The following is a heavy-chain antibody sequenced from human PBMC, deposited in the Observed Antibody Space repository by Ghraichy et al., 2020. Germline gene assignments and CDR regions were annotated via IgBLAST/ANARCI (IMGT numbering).Heavy chain of an antibody. D-gene: IGHD3-10*01. Sequence: SQTLSLTCAISGDSVSSNSAAWNWIRQSPSRGLEWLGRTYYRSKWYNDYAVSVKSRITINPDTSKNQFSLQLNSVTPEDTAVYYCARDGVGSGSYDYYGMDVWGQGTTVTVSS. V-gene: IGHV6-1*01. CDR2: TYYRSKWYN. CDR3: ARDGVGSGSYDYYGMDV. J-gene: IGHJ6*02. CDR1: GDSVSSNSAA.